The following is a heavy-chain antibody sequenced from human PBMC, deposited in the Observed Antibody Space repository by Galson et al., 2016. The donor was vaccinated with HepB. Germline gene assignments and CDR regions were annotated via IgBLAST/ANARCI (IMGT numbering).Heavy chain of an antibody. J-gene: IGHJ4*02. V-gene: IGHV3-33*01. CDR1: GFSFSSYG. D-gene: IGHD6-19*01. CDR3: AREGVGIAVAATAFDY. Sequence: SLRLSCAVSGFSFSSYGMHRVRQAPGKGLEWVAGLWKDGSAKYYADSVKGRFTISRDNSKNTLHLQMDTLRGEDTAVYYCAREGVGIAVAATAFDYWGQGTLVTVSS. CDR2: LWKDGSAK.